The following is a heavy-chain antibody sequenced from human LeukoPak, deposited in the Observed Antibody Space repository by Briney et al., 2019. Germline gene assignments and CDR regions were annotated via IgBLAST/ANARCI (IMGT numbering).Heavy chain of an antibody. Sequence: GASVKVSCKASGYTFTSYGISWVRQAPGQGLEWMGWISAYNGNTNYAQKLQGRVTMTTDISTSTAYMELRSLRSDDTAVYYCAREYRPPYSSSSETSNWFDPWGQGTLVTVSS. V-gene: IGHV1-18*01. CDR2: ISAYNGNT. CDR3: AREYRPPYSSSSETSNWFDP. J-gene: IGHJ5*02. D-gene: IGHD6-6*01. CDR1: GYTFTSYG.